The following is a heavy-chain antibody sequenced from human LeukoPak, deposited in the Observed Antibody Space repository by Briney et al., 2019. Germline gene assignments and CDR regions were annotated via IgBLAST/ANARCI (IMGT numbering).Heavy chain of an antibody. CDR1: IDSFSNYH. V-gene: IGHV4-34*01. CDR3: ARGQGATVPQVGKNWFDP. CDR2: VNESGGT. J-gene: IGHJ5*02. Sequence: PSETLSLTCAVYIDSFSNYHWNWIRQTPAKGMEWIGEVNESGGTNISPSLRSRVILSVDTSKNQFSLKLISVTVPDTAIYYCARGQGATVPQVGKNWFDPWGQGTRVTVSS. D-gene: IGHD1-26*01.